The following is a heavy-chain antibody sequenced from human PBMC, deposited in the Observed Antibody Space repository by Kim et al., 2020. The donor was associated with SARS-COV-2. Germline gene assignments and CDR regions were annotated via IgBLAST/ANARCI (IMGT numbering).Heavy chain of an antibody. J-gene: IGHJ4*02. Sequence: GGSLRLSCAASGFTFSSYAMSWVRQAPGKGLEWVSAISGSGGSTYYADSVKGRFTISRDNSKNTLYLQMNSLRAEDTAVYYCAILGDYGGNVLSDYWGQGTLVTVSS. V-gene: IGHV3-23*01. CDR2: ISGSGGST. D-gene: IGHD4-17*01. CDR3: AILGDYGGNVLSDY. CDR1: GFTFSSYA.